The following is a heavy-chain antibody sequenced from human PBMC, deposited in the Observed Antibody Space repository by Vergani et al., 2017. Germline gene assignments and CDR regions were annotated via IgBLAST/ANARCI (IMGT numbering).Heavy chain of an antibody. D-gene: IGHD5-24*01. CDR2: ISTYNHKT. CDR3: ARSQMATNDFYL. CDR1: GYTFVNHP. Sequence: QAQLGQSDSEVKKPGDSVTLSCKTSGYTFVNHPITWVRQAPGQGLEWMGWISTYNHKTRYSQKVEGRVTMTSYTSSSTVFLELRRLTSEDTASYYCARSQMATNDFYLWGRGTLVTVSS. J-gene: IGHJ4*02. V-gene: IGHV1-18*04.